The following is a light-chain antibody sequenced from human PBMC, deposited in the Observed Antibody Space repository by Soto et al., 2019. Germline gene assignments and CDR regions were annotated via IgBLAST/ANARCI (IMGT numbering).Light chain of an antibody. CDR1: RTIDTY. J-gene: IGKJ4*01. CDR3: QQYDAWPPGT. V-gene: IGKV3-15*01. Sequence: DIVMTQSPAFVSASLGERVTLACRASRTIDTYLAWFQHRLGQPPRLLIFGASVRAHGVPPRFSGGGSGTEFTLTINSLRSEDFAVYFCQQYDAWPPGTFGGGTTVEI. CDR2: GAS.